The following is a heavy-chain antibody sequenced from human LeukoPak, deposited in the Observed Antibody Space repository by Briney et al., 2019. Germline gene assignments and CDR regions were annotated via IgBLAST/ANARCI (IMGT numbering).Heavy chain of an antibody. CDR2: INPSGGST. CDR3: ARVRGYYGSGSYSYYFDY. CDR1: GYTFTSYY. Sequence: ASVKVSCKASGYTFTSYYMHWVRQAPGQGLEWMGIINPSGGSTSYAQKFQGRVTMTRDTSTSTVYMELSSLRSEDTAVYYCARVRGYYGSGSYSYYFDYWGQGTLVTVSS. J-gene: IGHJ4*02. D-gene: IGHD3-10*01. V-gene: IGHV1-46*01.